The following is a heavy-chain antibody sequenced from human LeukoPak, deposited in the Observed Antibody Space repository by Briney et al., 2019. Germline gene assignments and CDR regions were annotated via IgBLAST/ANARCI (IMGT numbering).Heavy chain of an antibody. J-gene: IGHJ4*02. Sequence: GESLKISCKGSGYSFTSYWIGWVRQMPGKGLEWMGIIYPGDSDTRYSPSFQGQVTISADKSTSTAYLQWSSLKASDTAMYYCARLYYYDSTGYCPVLDYWGQGTLVTVSS. CDR1: GYSFTSYW. D-gene: IGHD3-22*01. CDR3: ARLYYYDSTGYCPVLDY. CDR2: IYPGDSDT. V-gene: IGHV5-51*01.